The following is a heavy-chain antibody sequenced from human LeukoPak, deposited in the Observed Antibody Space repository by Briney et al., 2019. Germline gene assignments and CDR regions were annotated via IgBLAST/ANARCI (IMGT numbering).Heavy chain of an antibody. J-gene: IGHJ4*02. CDR2: VHYDGSNK. CDR3: AEDQDVRSDYFDY. D-gene: IGHD4-17*01. V-gene: IGHV3-30*02. CDR1: GFTFSSYG. Sequence: PGGSLRLSCAASGFTFSSYGMHWVRQTPGKGLEWVAFVHYDGSNKYYADSVKGRFAISRDNSKSTLYLQINSLRPEDTAVYYCAEDQDVRSDYFDYWGQGTLVTVSS.